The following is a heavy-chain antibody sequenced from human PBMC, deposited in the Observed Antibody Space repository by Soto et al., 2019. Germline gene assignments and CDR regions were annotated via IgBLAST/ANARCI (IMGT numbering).Heavy chain of an antibody. D-gene: IGHD2-15*01. J-gene: IGHJ5*02. CDR2: IDPSGGGT. CDR1: GYTFTNYY. V-gene: IGHV1-46*01. CDR3: ARDRVDCSGGNCWRSVEDT. Sequence: QVQLVQSGAEVKKPGASVKVSCKASGYTFTNYYMHWVRQAPGQGLEWMGIIDPSGGGTSYAQKFQGRLTMTRDTSTSTVYMLLSRLRSEDTAVYYCARDRVDCSGGNCWRSVEDTWGQGTLVTVSS.